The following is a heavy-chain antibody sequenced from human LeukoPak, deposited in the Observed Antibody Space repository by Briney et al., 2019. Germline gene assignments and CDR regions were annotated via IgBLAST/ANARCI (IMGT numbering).Heavy chain of an antibody. CDR1: GGSFSGYY. D-gene: IGHD3-16*01. V-gene: IGHV4-34*01. Sequence: SESLSLTCAVYGGSFSGYYWNWIRQSPGKGLEWIGEIDHNGSTKYNASLKSRIIMSVDKSKNQFSLKLKSLSAADTAIYYCAARKFNYGFRTPFDYWGQGTLVTVPS. CDR3: AARKFNYGFRTPFDY. CDR2: IDHNGST. J-gene: IGHJ4*02.